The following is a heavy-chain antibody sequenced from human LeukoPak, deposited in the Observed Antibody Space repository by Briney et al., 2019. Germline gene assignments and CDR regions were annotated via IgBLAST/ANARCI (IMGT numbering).Heavy chain of an antibody. CDR1: GFTFSDYY. V-gene: IGHV3-11*01. Sequence: GGSLRLSCAASGFTFSDYYMSWIRQAPGKGLEWVSYIISSGSTIYYADSVKGRFTISRDNAKNSLYLQMNSLRAEDTAVYYCAREDGSGWLVFFDYWGQGTLVTVSS. J-gene: IGHJ4*02. CDR3: AREDGSGWLVFFDY. D-gene: IGHD6-19*01. CDR2: IISSGSTI.